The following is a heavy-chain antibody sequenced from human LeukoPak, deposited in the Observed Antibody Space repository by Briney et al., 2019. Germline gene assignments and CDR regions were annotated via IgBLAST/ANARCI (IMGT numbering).Heavy chain of an antibody. J-gene: IGHJ5*02. CDR1: GDSVSSKSTA. Sequence: SQTLSLTCAISGDSVSSKSTAWNWIRQSPSRGLEWLGRTYYRSKWYTGYAVSVKGRVTINPDTSKNQFSLKLNSVTAADTAVYYCARGVSHDYVWGSIGINWFDPWGQGTLVTVSS. V-gene: IGHV6-1*01. CDR3: ARGVSHDYVWGSIGINWFDP. D-gene: IGHD3-16*01. CDR2: TYYRSKWYT.